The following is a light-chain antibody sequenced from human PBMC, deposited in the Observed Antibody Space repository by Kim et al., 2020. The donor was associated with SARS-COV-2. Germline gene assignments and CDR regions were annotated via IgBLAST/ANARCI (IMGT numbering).Light chain of an antibody. CDR2: QDS. V-gene: IGLV3-1*01. CDR1: KLGHKY. Sequence: SYELTQPPSVSVSPGQTAIITCSGDKLGHKYPCWYQQKPGQSPLLVIFQDSKRPSGIPERISGSNSGNTFTLTISGAQAMDEAVYYCQAWDNNTVVFGGGTQLTVL. CDR3: QAWDNNTVV. J-gene: IGLJ2*01.